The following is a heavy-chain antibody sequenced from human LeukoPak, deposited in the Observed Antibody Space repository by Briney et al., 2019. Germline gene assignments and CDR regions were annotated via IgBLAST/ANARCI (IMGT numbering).Heavy chain of an antibody. Sequence: ASVKVSCKASGYTFTSYGISWVRQAPGQGLEWMGCISAYNGNTNYAQKLQGRVTMTTDTSTSTAYMDLRRLRSDDTAVYYCASLYYYDSSGYYAYAFDIWGQGTMVTVSS. V-gene: IGHV1-18*01. CDR1: GYTFTSYG. J-gene: IGHJ3*02. CDR3: ASLYYYDSSGYYAYAFDI. D-gene: IGHD3-22*01. CDR2: ISAYNGNT.